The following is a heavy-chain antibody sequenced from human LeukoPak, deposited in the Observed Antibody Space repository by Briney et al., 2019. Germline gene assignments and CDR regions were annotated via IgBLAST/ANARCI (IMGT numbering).Heavy chain of an antibody. CDR2: IYYSGSA. D-gene: IGHD4-17*01. V-gene: IGHV4-59*08. Sequence: SESLSLTCTVSGDSISGYYWSWIRQPPGRGLEWIGYIYYSGSATYNPSLKSRVTMSVDTSKNQFSLKLSSVTAADTAVYYCARHSGGDYTLDYWGQGTLVTVSS. J-gene: IGHJ4*02. CDR1: GDSISGYY. CDR3: ARHSGGDYTLDY.